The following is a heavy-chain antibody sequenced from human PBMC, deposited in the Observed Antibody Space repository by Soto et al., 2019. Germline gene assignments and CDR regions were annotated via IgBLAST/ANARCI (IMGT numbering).Heavy chain of an antibody. CDR3: TRLTYSSSSAPFDS. V-gene: IGHV4-39*01. Sequence: SETLSLTCGVSGGSISSSLYYWGYIRQAPGKGLEWVGSVFHSGSTYYNPSLKSRLTISVDTSRNQFSLRLASVTAADTAIYYCTRLTYSSSSAPFDSWGQGTLVTVSS. D-gene: IGHD6-19*01. J-gene: IGHJ4*02. CDR2: VFHSGST. CDR1: GGSISSSLYY.